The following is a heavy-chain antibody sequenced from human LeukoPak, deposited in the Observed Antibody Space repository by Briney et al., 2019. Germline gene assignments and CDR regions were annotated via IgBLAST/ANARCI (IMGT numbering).Heavy chain of an antibody. CDR2: IKGDGSEK. D-gene: IGHD2-15*01. CDR1: GFSFSTYW. J-gene: IGHJ4*02. V-gene: IGHV3-7*03. CDR3: ATDRATQYFDY. Sequence: SGGSLRLSCAASGFSFSTYWMSWVRQAPGKGLEWVANIKGDGSEKNYVDSVKGRFTISRDNAKNSLYLQMNSLRDEDTAVYYCATDRATQYFDYWGQGTLVSVPS.